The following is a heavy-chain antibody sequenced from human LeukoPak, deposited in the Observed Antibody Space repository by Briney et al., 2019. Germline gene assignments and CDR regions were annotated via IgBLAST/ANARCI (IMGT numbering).Heavy chain of an antibody. V-gene: IGHV1-2*02. J-gene: IGHJ4*02. CDR2: NNPNSGGT. Sequence: GASVKVSCKASGYTFTGYYMHWVRQAPGQGLEWMGWNNPNSGGTNYAQKFQGRVTMTRDTSISTAYMELSRLRSDDTAVYYCARGRVYCSSTSCYTTHNFDYWGQGTLVTVSS. CDR1: GYTFTGYY. D-gene: IGHD2-2*02. CDR3: ARGRVYCSSTSCYTTHNFDY.